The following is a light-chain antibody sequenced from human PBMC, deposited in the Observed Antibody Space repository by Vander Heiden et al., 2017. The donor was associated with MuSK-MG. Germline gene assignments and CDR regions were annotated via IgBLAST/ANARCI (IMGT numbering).Light chain of an antibody. CDR2: GAS. J-gene: IGKJ2*01. Sequence: DIQMTQSPSSLSASVGDSVTITCQASQDISNYLNWYQQKPGKAPRLLIYGASNLETGIPSRFSGSGSETDFTFTISSLQPEDIATYYCQQYDNLRYTFGPGTKLEIK. CDR3: QQYDNLRYT. CDR1: QDISNY. V-gene: IGKV1-33*01.